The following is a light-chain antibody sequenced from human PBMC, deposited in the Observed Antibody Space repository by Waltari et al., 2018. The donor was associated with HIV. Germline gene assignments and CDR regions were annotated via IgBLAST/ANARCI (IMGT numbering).Light chain of an antibody. CDR2: MVS. V-gene: IGKV2-30*01. J-gene: IGKJ2*01. CDR3: MQGIHWPYT. Sequence: DVVMTQSPISLPVALGQPASISCRCSQSLVYSDGDTYLSWFQQRPGQSPRRLIYMVSKRDSGVPDRFSGSGAGTNFTLKISRVEAEDVKIYYCMQGIHWPYTFGQGTKLEIK. CDR1: QSLVYSDGDTY.